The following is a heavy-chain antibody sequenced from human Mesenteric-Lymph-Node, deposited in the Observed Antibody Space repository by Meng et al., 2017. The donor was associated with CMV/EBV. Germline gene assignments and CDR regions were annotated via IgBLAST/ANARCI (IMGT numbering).Heavy chain of an antibody. Sequence: LTCTVSGGSMSSGGYYWTWSRQHPGRGLEWIGTMYYSGSTWYNPSLKSRITISIDTSEDHFSLKLTSVTAADTAVYYCATGERKGGGYWGQGTLVTVSS. CDR2: MYYSGST. V-gene: IGHV4-31*03. CDR3: ATGERKGGGY. D-gene: IGHD3-10*01. J-gene: IGHJ4*02. CDR1: GGSMSSGGYY.